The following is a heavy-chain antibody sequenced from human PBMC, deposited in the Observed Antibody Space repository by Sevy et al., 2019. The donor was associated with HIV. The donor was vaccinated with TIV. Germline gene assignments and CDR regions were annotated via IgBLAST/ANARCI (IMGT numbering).Heavy chain of an antibody. CDR1: GYTFTSYG. CDR2: ISAYNGNT. D-gene: IGHD6-19*01. V-gene: IGHV1-18*01. CDR3: ARDVQPAVAGYYYYYGMAV. Sequence: ASVKVSCKASGYTFTSYGISWVRQAPGQGLEWMGWISAYNGNTNYAQKLQGRVTMTTDTSKSTAYMELRSLRSDDTVVYYCARDVQPAVAGYYYYYGMAVWGQGTMVTVSS. J-gene: IGHJ6*02.